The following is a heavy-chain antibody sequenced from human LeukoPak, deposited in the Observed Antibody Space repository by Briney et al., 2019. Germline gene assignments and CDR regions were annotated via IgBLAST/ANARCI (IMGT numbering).Heavy chain of an antibody. D-gene: IGHD2-8*01. Sequence: ASVKVSCKASGYTFTGYYMHWVRQAPGQGLEWMGRINPNSGGTNYAQKFQGRFTMTRDTSISTAYMELSRLRSDDTAVYYCARSHRLNYYSYGMDVWGQGTTVTVSS. CDR1: GYTFTGYY. J-gene: IGHJ6*02. CDR2: INPNSGGT. V-gene: IGHV1-2*06. CDR3: ARSHRLNYYSYGMDV.